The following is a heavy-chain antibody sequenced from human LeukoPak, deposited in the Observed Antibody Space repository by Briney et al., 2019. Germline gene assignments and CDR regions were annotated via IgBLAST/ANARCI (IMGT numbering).Heavy chain of an antibody. J-gene: IGHJ4*02. Sequence: SETLSLTCAVSGGSISSGNWWSWVRQAPGKGLEWIGEIYHSGSTNYNPSLKSRVTISVDKSKNLFSLNLSSMTAADTAVYYCARVTVAAGIWSFAYWGQGTLVTVSS. V-gene: IGHV4-4*02. D-gene: IGHD6-13*01. CDR2: IYHSGST. CDR3: ARVTVAAGIWSFAY. CDR1: GGSISSGNW.